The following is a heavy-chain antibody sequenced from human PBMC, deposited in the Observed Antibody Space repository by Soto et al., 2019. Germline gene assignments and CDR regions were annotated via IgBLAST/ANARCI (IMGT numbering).Heavy chain of an antibody. CDR3: ARRYDFWSGYHYYYYGMDV. Sequence: SETLSLTCTVSGGSISSSSYYWGWIRQPPGKGLEWIGSIYYSGSTYYNPSLKSRVTISVDTSKNQFSLKLSTVTAADTAVYYCARRYDFWSGYHYYYYGMDVWGQGTTVTVSS. CDR1: GGSISSSSYY. D-gene: IGHD3-3*01. V-gene: IGHV4-39*01. J-gene: IGHJ6*02. CDR2: IYYSGST.